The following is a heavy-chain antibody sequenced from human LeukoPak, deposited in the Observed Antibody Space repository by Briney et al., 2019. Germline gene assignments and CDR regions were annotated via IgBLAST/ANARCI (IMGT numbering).Heavy chain of an antibody. CDR1: GGSISSYY. CDR3: ARTYYDFWSGYYTGYYFDY. CDR2: IYYSGST. V-gene: IGHV4-59*01. D-gene: IGHD3-3*01. J-gene: IGHJ4*02. Sequence: PSETLSLTCTVSGGSISSYYWSWIRQPPGKGLEWIGYIYYSGSTNYNPSLKSRVTISVDTSKNQFSLKLSSVTAADTAVYYCARTYYDFWSGYYTGYYFDYWGQGTLVTVSS.